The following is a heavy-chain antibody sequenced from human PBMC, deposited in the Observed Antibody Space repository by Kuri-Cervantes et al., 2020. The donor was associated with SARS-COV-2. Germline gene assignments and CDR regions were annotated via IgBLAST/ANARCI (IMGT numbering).Heavy chain of an antibody. CDR1: GFTFSSQW. CDR2: ISYDGSNK. J-gene: IGHJ4*02. Sequence: GGSLRLSCLASGFTFSSQWMFWVRQAPGEGLEWVVVISYDGSNKYYADSVKGRFTISRDNSKNTLYLQMNSLRAEDTAVYYCAKEYSYGLLTLDYWGQGTLVTVSS. CDR3: AKEYSYGLLTLDY. D-gene: IGHD5-18*01. V-gene: IGHV3-30*18.